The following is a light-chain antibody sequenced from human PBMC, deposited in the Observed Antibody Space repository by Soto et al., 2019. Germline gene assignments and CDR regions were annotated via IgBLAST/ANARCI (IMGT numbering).Light chain of an antibody. CDR2: ETS. V-gene: IGKV3-20*01. CDR1: QTVRDIH. Sequence: EIVLTQSPGTLSLSPGERATLSCRDSQTVRDIHLAWYQQKPCQAHSLLIYETSSRATGIPDRFRGSGSGTEFALTITRVEPEDVAMYFCQQYGSSPGTFGQGTKVEI. CDR3: QQYGSSPGT. J-gene: IGKJ1*01.